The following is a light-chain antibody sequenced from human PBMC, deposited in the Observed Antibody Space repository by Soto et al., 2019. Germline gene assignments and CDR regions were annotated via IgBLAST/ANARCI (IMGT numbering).Light chain of an antibody. CDR1: QSVSGSD. J-gene: IGKJ1*01. CDR2: GVS. CDR3: HQYGISPPT. Sequence: EIVLTQSPGTLSLSPWERATLSCRASQSVSGSDLAWYQQKPGQAPRLLISGVSNRATGTPDRFSGSGSGTDFTLTISSLEPEDFAVFYCHQYGISPPTFGPGTKV. V-gene: IGKV3-20*01.